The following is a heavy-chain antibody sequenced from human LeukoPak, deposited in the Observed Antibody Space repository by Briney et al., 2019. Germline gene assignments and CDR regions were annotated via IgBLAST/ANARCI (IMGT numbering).Heavy chain of an antibody. D-gene: IGHD6-13*01. J-gene: IGHJ4*02. CDR2: INAGNGNT. CDR3: ARASSSWYSATLDY. CDR1: GYTFTSYA. V-gene: IGHV1-3*03. Sequence: ASVKVSCKASGYTFTSYAMHWMRQAPGQRLEWMGWINAGNGNTKYSQEFQGRVTITRDTSASTAYMELSSLRSKDMAVYYCARASSSWYSATLDYWGQGTLVTVSS.